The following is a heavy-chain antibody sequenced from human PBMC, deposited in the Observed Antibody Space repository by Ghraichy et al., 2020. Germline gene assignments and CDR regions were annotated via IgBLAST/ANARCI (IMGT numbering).Heavy chain of an antibody. Sequence: GGSLRLSCTASRFTFSDSWMHWVRQAPGKGLEWVSSMNPDGIEIYYVDSVRGRFTISRDNAKNSLYLQMNSLRAEDTAMYYCARDVWWSAYDYWGQGTLVTVSS. CDR1: RFTFSDSW. CDR2: MNPDGIEI. CDR3: ARDVWWSAYDY. J-gene: IGHJ4*02. D-gene: IGHD3-16*01. V-gene: IGHV3-7*03.